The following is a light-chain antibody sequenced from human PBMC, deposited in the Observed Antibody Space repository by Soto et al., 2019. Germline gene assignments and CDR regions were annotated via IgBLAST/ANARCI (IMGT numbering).Light chain of an antibody. J-gene: IGLJ2*01. CDR3: SSYAGSNKVV. CDR1: SSDVGGYNY. Sequence: QSALTQPPSASGSPGQSVTISCTGTSSDVGGYNYVSWYQQHPGKAPKLMIYEVSKRPSGVPDRFSGSKSGNXXSLTVSGLQAEDEADYYCSSYAGSNKVVFGGGTKLTVL. V-gene: IGLV2-8*01. CDR2: EVS.